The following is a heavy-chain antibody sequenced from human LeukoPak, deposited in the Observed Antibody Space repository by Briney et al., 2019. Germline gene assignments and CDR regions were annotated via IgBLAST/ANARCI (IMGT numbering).Heavy chain of an antibody. CDR1: GFTFSNYA. D-gene: IGHD5-12*01. Sequence: GGSLRLSCAATGFTFSNYAIHWGRQAPGKGLEWVAFISDDGSRQHYADSVKGRFTISRDNSKNTLYLQMNSLRAEDTAVYYCARDYDSIHAFDIWGQGTMVTVSS. V-gene: IGHV3-30-3*01. CDR2: ISDDGSRQ. CDR3: ARDYDSIHAFDI. J-gene: IGHJ3*02.